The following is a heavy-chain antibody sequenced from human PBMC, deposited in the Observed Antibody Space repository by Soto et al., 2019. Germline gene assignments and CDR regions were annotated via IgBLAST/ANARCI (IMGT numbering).Heavy chain of an antibody. Sequence: GASVKVSCKVSGYTLTELSMHWVRQAPGKGLEWMGGFDPEDGETIYAQKFQGRVTMTADKSTSTAYMELSSLRSEDTAIYASSYGSGYRAFDYWGQGALVTVSS. CDR2: FDPEDGET. CDR3: SYGSGYRAFDY. J-gene: IGHJ4*02. V-gene: IGHV1-24*01. D-gene: IGHD3-10*01. CDR1: GYTLTELS.